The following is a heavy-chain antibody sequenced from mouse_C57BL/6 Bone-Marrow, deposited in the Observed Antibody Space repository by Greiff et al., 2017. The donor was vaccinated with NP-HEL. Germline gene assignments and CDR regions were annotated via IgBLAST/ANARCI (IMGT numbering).Heavy chain of an antibody. D-gene: IGHD2-10*02. CDR3: ARSVPSSWPWFAY. J-gene: IGHJ3*01. CDR2: IYPRSGNT. V-gene: IGHV1-81*01. Sequence: QVQLQQSGAELARPGASVKLSCKASGYTFTSYGISWVKQRTGQGLEWIGEIYPRSGNTYYNETFQGKATLTADKSSSTAYMELRGLTSERAAVYFCARSVPSSWPWFAYGGQRTLVTVSA. CDR1: GYTFTSYG.